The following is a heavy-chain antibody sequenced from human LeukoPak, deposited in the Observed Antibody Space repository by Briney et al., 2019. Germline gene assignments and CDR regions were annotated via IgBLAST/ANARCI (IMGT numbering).Heavy chain of an antibody. Sequence: GGSLRLSCAASGFTFSSYAMHWVRQAPGKGLEWVSGISWNSGSIGYADSVKGRFTISRDNAKNSLYLQMNSLRAEDMALYYCAKESGQVGATNGYMDVWGKGTTVTVSS. CDR2: ISWNSGSI. D-gene: IGHD1-26*01. J-gene: IGHJ6*03. CDR1: GFTFSSYA. CDR3: AKESGQVGATNGYMDV. V-gene: IGHV3-9*03.